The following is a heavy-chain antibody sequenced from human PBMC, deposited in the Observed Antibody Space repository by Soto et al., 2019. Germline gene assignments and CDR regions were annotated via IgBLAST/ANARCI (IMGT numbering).Heavy chain of an antibody. V-gene: IGHV4-39*01. CDR3: ARHSSSRGGRMTN. CDR1: GGSISSSSYY. J-gene: IGHJ4*02. D-gene: IGHD3-10*01. CDR2: IYYSGST. Sequence: QLQLQESGPGLVKPSETLSLTCTVSGGSISSSSYYWGWIRQPPGKGLEWIGIIYYSGSTYYNPSLKSRVTISVDTSKNQFSLKLNSVTAADTAVYYCARHSSSRGGRMTNWGQGTLVTVSS.